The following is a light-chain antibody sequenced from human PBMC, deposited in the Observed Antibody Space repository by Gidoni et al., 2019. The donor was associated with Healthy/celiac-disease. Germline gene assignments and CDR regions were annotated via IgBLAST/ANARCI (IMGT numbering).Light chain of an antibody. CDR3: CSYAGSSTFVV. J-gene: IGLJ2*01. V-gene: IGLV2-23*01. CDR1: SSDVGSYNL. CDR2: EDS. Sequence: QSALTQPASVSGSHGQPITISCTGTSSDVGSYNLVSWYQQHPGKAPKLMIYEDSKWPSGVSNRFSVSKSGNTASLTISGLQAEDEADYYCCSYAGSSTFVVFGGGTKLTVV.